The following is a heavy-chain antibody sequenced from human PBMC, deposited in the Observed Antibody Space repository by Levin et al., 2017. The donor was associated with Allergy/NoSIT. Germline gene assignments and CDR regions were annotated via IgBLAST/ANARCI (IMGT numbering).Heavy chain of an antibody. V-gene: IGHV4-4*02. CDR2: IYHSGST. Sequence: SETLSLTCAVSGGSISSSNWWSWVRQPPGKGLEWIGEIYHSGSTNYNPSLKSRVTISVDKSKNQFSLKLSSVTAADTAVYYCARVRDLGDYSPFAYWGQGTLVTVSS. D-gene: IGHD4-17*01. J-gene: IGHJ4*02. CDR3: ARVRDLGDYSPFAY. CDR1: GGSISSSNW.